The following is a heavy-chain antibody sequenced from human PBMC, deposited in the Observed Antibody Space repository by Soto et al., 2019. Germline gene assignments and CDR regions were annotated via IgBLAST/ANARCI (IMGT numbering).Heavy chain of an antibody. CDR1: GYAFTGYA. V-gene: IGHV1-3*01. CDR2: INGGNGDT. J-gene: IGHJ4*02. CDR3: GRGYCSSTSCQYYLDF. Sequence: ASVKVSCKASGYAFTGYAIHWVRQAPGQRLEWMGWINGGNGDTKYAQKFQGRVTITRDTSAATAYMELTSLGSEDTALYHCGRGYCSSTSCQYYLDFWGQGTPVTVSS. D-gene: IGHD2-2*01.